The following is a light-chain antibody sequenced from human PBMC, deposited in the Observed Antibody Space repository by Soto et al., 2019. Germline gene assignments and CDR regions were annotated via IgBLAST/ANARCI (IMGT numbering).Light chain of an antibody. Sequence: IQLTQSPSSLSASVRDRVTITCRASQGISSYLAWYQQKPGKALKLLIYAASTLQSGVPSRFSGSGSGTDFTLTISSLQPEDFATYYCQQLNSYPFTFGGGTKVEIK. CDR2: AAS. CDR1: QGISSY. V-gene: IGKV1-9*01. J-gene: IGKJ4*01. CDR3: QQLNSYPFT.